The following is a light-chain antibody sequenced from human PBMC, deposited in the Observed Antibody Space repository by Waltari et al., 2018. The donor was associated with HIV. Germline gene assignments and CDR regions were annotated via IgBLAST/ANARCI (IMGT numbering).Light chain of an antibody. J-gene: IGKJ4*01. CDR3: QQRINWPLT. V-gene: IGKV3-11*01. CDR2: AVS. CDR1: QSVGYF. Sequence: EIVLTQSPVTLSLSPGERAALSCMASQSVGYFLAWYQQKPGQPPRLLISAVSKRAAGTPARFSGSGSKTNFTLTISALEPEDFVVYYCQQRINWPLTFGGGTRLEIK.